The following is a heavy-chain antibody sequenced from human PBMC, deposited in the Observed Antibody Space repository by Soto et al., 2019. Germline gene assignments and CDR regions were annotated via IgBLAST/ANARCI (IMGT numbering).Heavy chain of an antibody. J-gene: IGHJ4*02. Sequence: GGSLRLSCAASGFTFSSYGMHWVRQAPGKGLEWVAVISYDGSNKYYADSVKGRFTISRDNSKNTLYLQMNSLRAEDTAVYYCAKAGYDSSGYYYTTFDYWGQGTLVTVSS. CDR2: ISYDGSNK. V-gene: IGHV3-30*18. CDR3: AKAGYDSSGYYYTTFDY. D-gene: IGHD3-22*01. CDR1: GFTFSSYG.